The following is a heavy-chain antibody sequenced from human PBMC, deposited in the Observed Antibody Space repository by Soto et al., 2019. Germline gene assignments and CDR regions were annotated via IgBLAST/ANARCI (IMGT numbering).Heavy chain of an antibody. J-gene: IGHJ5*02. CDR3: AKDHSNFGLGP. Sequence: EVQLLESGGGLVQPGGSLRLSCVTSGFTFSDYPMTWVRQAPGKGLEWVPAIRLSGDSTYYADSVKGRFSISRDNSKNTLYLQLNSLRAEDTAIYYCAKDHSNFGLGPWGQGTLVTVSS. CDR1: GFTFSDYP. V-gene: IGHV3-23*01. D-gene: IGHD4-4*01. CDR2: IRLSGDST.